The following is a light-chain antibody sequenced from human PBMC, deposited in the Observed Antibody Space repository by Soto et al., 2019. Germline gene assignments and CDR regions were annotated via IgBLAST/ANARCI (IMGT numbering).Light chain of an antibody. CDR2: GAS. CDR1: QSVSSSY. CDR3: QQYSSSQWT. Sequence: EIGLTQSPGTLSLSPGERATLSCRASQSVSSSYLAWYQQKPGQAPSPLIYGASSRAIGIPDRFSGSVSGTDFTLTIIRLEPEDFAVSYCQQYSSSQWTFGQGTKVEI. J-gene: IGKJ1*01. V-gene: IGKV3-20*01.